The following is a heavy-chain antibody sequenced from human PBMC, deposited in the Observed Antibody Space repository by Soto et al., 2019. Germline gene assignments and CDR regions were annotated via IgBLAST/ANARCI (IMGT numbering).Heavy chain of an antibody. CDR1: GFGFSTYW. D-gene: IGHD3-10*01. Sequence: EVQLVESGGGMVQPGGSLRLSCAASGFGFSTYWMAWVRQAPGKGLEWVAHIDQGGGEKYYVDSVRGRFTITRDNAKNSLDLHMNSLRAEDTGIYYCARGGKWFDPWGKGTLVSVSS. CDR2: IDQGGGEK. V-gene: IGHV3-7*05. J-gene: IGHJ5*02. CDR3: ARGGKWFDP.